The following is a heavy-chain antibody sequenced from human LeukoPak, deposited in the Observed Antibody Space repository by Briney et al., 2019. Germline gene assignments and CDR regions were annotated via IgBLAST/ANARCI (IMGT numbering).Heavy chain of an antibody. CDR1: GYTFTSYG. Sequence: ASVKVSCKASGYTFTSYGISWVRQAPGHGLEWMGWISAYNGNTNYAQKLQGRVTMTTDTSTSTAYMELRSLRSDDTAVYYCARNGGSGWNNNWFDPWGQGTLVTVSS. J-gene: IGHJ5*02. V-gene: IGHV1-18*01. D-gene: IGHD6-19*01. CDR3: ARNGGSGWNNNWFDP. CDR2: ISAYNGNT.